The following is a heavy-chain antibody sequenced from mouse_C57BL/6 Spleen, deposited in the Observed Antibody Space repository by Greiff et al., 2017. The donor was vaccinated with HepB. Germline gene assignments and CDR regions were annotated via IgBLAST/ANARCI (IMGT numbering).Heavy chain of an antibody. J-gene: IGHJ1*03. CDR2: IDPEDGET. CDR1: AFPLKDYY. CDR3: ARSRYSTWYFDV. D-gene: IGHD2-5*01. V-gene: IGHV14-2*01. Sequence: SGASLFTPGVSFQLSCTASAFPLKDYYIHWVKQRTEQGPARLGRIDPEDGETKYAPKFQGKATITADTSSNTAYLQLSSLTSEDTAVYYCARSRYSTWYFDVWGTGTTVTVSS.